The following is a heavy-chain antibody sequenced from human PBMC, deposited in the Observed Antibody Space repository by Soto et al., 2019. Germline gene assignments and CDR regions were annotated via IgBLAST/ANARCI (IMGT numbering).Heavy chain of an antibody. CDR2: IKQDGSEK. CDR3: ARDSSSSWNAFDI. V-gene: IGHV3-7*01. D-gene: IGHD6-6*01. CDR1: GFTFSSYW. J-gene: IGHJ3*02. Sequence: GGSLRLSCAASGFTFSSYWMSWVRQAPGKGLEWVAKIKQDGSEKYYVDSVKGRFTISRDNAKNSLYLQMNSLRAEDTAVYYCARDSSSSWNAFDIWGQGTMVTVSS.